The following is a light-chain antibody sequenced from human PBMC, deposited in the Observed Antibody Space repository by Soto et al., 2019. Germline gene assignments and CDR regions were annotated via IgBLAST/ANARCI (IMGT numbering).Light chain of an antibody. CDR2: DVT. Sequence: QSALTQPASVSGSPGQSITISCTGTSSDIGAYNYFSWYQQHPGKAPKLMIYDVTNRPSGVSIRFSGSKSGNTASLTISGLQAVDEADYYCCSYTSSVTYVFGTGTKLTVL. CDR1: SSDIGAYNY. J-gene: IGLJ1*01. V-gene: IGLV2-14*01. CDR3: CSYTSSVTYV.